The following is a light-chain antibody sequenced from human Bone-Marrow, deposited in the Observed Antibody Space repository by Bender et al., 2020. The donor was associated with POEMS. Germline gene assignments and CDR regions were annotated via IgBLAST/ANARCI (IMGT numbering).Light chain of an antibody. CDR1: SSDFG. V-gene: IGLV2-23*01. CDR3: CSYVDNRSV. Sequence: QSALTQPASVSGSPGQSITISCTGTSSDFGSWNQQHSGKAPQLMIYEGSKRPSGVSNRFSGSKSGNTDTLTISGLQAEDEADYYCCSYVDNRSVFGGGPQLTV. J-gene: IGLJ3*02. CDR2: EGS.